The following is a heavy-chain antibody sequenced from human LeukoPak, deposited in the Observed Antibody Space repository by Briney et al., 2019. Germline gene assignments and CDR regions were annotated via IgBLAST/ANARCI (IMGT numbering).Heavy chain of an antibody. D-gene: IGHD6-19*01. CDR2: ISSKGGST. CDR3: ARDSGRSSGWFFDY. V-gene: IGHV3-64*01. CDR1: GFTFSSYA. J-gene: IGHJ4*02. Sequence: GGSLRLSCAASGFTFSSYAMHWVRQAPGKGLEYVSAISSKGGSTYYANSVKGRFTISRDNSKNTLYLQMGSLRAEDMAVYYCARDSGRSSGWFFDYWGQGTLVTVSS.